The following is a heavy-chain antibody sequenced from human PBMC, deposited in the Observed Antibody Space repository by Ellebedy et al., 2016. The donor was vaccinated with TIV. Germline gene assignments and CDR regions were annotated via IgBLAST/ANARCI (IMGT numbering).Heavy chain of an antibody. J-gene: IGHJ4*02. V-gene: IGHV1-69*13. CDR1: GGTFSSYA. CDR2: IIPIFGTA. D-gene: IGHD2-15*01. CDR3: ARYCSGGSCYYS. Sequence: SVKVSCXASGGTFSSYAISWVRQAPGQGLEWMGGIIPIFGTANYAQKFQGRVTITADESTSTAYMELSSLRSEDTAVYYCARYCSGGSCYYSWGQGTLVTVSS.